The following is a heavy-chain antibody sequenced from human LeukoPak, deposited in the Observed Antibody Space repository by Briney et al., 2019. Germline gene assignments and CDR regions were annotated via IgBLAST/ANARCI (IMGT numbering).Heavy chain of an antibody. Sequence: ASVKVSCKVSGYTLTELSMHWVRQAPGKGLEWMGGFDPEDGETIYAQKFQGRVTMTEDTSTDTAYMELSSLRSEDTAVYYCATYDDYGDYAGLGFDPWGQGTLVTVSS. D-gene: IGHD4-17*01. V-gene: IGHV1-24*01. CDR3: ATYDDYGDYAGLGFDP. J-gene: IGHJ5*02. CDR1: GYTLTELS. CDR2: FDPEDGET.